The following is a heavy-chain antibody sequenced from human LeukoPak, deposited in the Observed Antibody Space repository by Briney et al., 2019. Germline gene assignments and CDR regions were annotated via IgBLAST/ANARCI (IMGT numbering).Heavy chain of an antibody. CDR1: GFSFSSYA. J-gene: IGHJ4*02. CDR3: AKAPVTSCSGAFCYPFDY. V-gene: IGHV3-23*01. Sequence: GGSLRLSCATSGFSFSSYAMSWVRQAPGKGLEWVSAMSTSDGGRYYAASVRGRFTISRDTSRSTLYLQMNSLRAEDAAVYYCAKAPVTSCSGAFCYPFDYWGKGTLVTVSS. CDR2: MSTSDGGR. D-gene: IGHD2-15*01.